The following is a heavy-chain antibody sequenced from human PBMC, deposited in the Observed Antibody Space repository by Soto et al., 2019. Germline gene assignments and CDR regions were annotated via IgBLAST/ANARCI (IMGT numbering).Heavy chain of an antibody. CDR2: INAGNGNT. V-gene: IGHV1-3*01. J-gene: IGHJ4*02. Sequence: QVQLVQSGAEVKKPGASVKVSFKASGYTFTSYAMHWVRQAPGQRLEWMGWINAGNGNTKYSQKFQGRVTITRDTSASTAYMELSSLRAEDTAVYYCARSVAPYYFDYWGQGTLVTVSP. CDR1: GYTFTSYA. D-gene: IGHD2-15*01. CDR3: ARSVAPYYFDY.